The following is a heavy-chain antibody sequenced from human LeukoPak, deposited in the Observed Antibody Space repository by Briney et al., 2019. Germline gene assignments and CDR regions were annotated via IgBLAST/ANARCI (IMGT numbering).Heavy chain of an antibody. CDR3: ARDRDPYYDFWSGQERADAFDI. V-gene: IGHV3-74*01. CDR2: INSDGSST. CDR1: GFTFSSYW. J-gene: IGHJ3*02. D-gene: IGHD3-3*01. Sequence: GGSLRLSCAASGFTFSSYWMHWVRQAPGKGLVWVSRINSDGSSTSYADSVKGRFTISRDNAKNTLYLQMNSLRAEDTAVYYCARDRDPYYDFWSGQERADAFDIWGQGTMVTVSS.